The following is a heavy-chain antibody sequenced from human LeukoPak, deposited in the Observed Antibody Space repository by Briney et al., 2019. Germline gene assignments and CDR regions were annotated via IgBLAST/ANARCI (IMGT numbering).Heavy chain of an antibody. V-gene: IGHV3-21*01. Sequence: GGSLRLSCAASGFTFSSYSMNWVRQAPGMGLEWVSSISSSSYIYYADSVKGRFTISRDNAKNSLYLQMNSLRAEDTAVYYCARDLDYGDYFDYWGQGTLVTVSS. CDR1: GFTFSSYS. D-gene: IGHD4-17*01. CDR2: ISSSSYI. J-gene: IGHJ4*02. CDR3: ARDLDYGDYFDY.